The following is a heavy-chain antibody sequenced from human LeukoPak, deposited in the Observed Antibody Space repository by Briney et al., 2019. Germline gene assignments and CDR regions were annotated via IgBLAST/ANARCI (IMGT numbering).Heavy chain of an antibody. CDR2: INPNNGGT. J-gene: IGHJ4*02. D-gene: IGHD3-3*02. CDR1: GYTFTDYY. V-gene: IGHV1-2*02. Sequence: ASVKVSCKASGYTFTDYYMHWVRQAPGQGLEWMGWINPNNGGTNYAQKFQGRVTMTRDTYISTAYMELSRLKSDDTAVYYCAKLEQTFDFHYWGQGTLVTVSS. CDR3: AKLEQTFDFHY.